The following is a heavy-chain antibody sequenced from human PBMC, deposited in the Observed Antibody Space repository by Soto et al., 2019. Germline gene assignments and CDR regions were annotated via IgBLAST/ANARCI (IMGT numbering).Heavy chain of an antibody. V-gene: IGHV4-39*01. CDR3: ARHGAVSFNWFDA. CDR2: IFYSGNN. CDR1: GGSITSSTFY. J-gene: IGHJ5*02. D-gene: IGHD3-16*01. Sequence: QLQLQESGPGQVKPSETLSLTCTGSGGSITSSTFYWGWLRQAPGKGLAWIGSIFYSGNNYYNPSLRDRVTLSVDTSKNRFSLRLTSVTASDTAVYYCARHGAVSFNWFDAWGQGTLVTVSS.